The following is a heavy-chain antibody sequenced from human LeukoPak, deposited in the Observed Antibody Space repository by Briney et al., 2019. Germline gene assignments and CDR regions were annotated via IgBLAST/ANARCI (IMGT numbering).Heavy chain of an antibody. V-gene: IGHV3-7*03. Sequence: GGSLRLSCAASGFTFSSYWMSWVRQAPGKGLEWVANIKQDGSEKYYVDSVKGRFTISRDNAKNSLYLQMNSLRAEDTAVYYCAKAPYYDFWSGYYYPPFDYWGQGTLVTVSS. D-gene: IGHD3-3*01. J-gene: IGHJ4*02. CDR3: AKAPYYDFWSGYYYPPFDY. CDR2: IKQDGSEK. CDR1: GFTFSSYW.